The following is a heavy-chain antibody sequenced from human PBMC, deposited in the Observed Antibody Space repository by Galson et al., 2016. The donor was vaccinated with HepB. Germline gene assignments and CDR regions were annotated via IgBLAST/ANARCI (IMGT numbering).Heavy chain of an antibody. Sequence: SLRLSCAASGFTFGDYAMNWFRQAPGTGLEWVALVRSKVYGGTTEYAASVRGRFTISRDASKSIAYLQMNSLKTDDTAVYYCSRDPTTVTRAHLDYWGQGTLVTVPS. J-gene: IGHJ4*02. CDR3: SRDPTTVTRAHLDY. CDR1: GFTFGDYA. D-gene: IGHD4-17*01. V-gene: IGHV3-49*03. CDR2: VRSKVYGGTT.